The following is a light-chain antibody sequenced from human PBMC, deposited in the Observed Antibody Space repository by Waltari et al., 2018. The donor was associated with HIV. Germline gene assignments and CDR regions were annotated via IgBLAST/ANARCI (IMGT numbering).Light chain of an antibody. CDR1: TSHIGAGYD. CDR2: GNP. Sequence: QSVLTQPPSVSGAPGQRVSISCTGSTSHIGAGYDVHWYHQVPGTAPKLLIFGNPNRPSGVPDRISGSKSGTSASLAISGRRAEDEAYYYCQSYDSSLSGSWVFGGGTKLTVL. V-gene: IGLV1-40*01. J-gene: IGLJ3*02. CDR3: QSYDSSLSGSWV.